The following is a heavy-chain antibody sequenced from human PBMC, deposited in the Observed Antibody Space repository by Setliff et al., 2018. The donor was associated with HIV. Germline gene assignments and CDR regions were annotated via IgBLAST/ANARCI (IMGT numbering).Heavy chain of an antibody. V-gene: IGHV4-38-2*01. CDR3: ARGAEAFDI. CDR2: IFHTGNT. Sequence: SETLSLTCDVSGSSISTAYYWGRIRQPPGKGLEWIGSIFHTGNTYYNPSLKSRVSISVDTSKNQISLNLNSVTAADTAVYYCARGAEAFDIWGQGTLVTVSS. CDR1: GSSISTAYY. J-gene: IGHJ3*02. D-gene: IGHD1-26*01.